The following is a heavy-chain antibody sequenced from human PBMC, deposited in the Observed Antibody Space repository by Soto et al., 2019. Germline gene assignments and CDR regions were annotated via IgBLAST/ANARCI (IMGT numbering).Heavy chain of an antibody. CDR2: IYYSGTT. J-gene: IGHJ4*02. CDR3: ATYYDSSGPTFDY. Sequence: LSLTCTVSGGSISSGDHYWSWVRQPPGKGLEWIAYIYYSGTTYYNPSLKSRVTMSVDTSKNQFSLNLSSVTAADTAVYYCATYYDSSGPTFDYWGQGTLVTVSS. V-gene: IGHV4-30-4*01. CDR1: GGSISSGDHY. D-gene: IGHD3-22*01.